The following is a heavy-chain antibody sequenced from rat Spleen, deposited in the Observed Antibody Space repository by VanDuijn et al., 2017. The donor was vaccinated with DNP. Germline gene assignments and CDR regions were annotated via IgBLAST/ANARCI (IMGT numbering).Heavy chain of an antibody. D-gene: IGHD4-3*01. Sequence: EVQLVESGGGLVQPGRSLKLSCAASGFTFSYYNMAWVRQAPKKGLEWVAYINNSGGSIFYRDSVRGRFTISRDYARSTLYLQMDSLRSEDTATYYCAKNSGYYFDYWGQGVMVTVSS. CDR2: INNSGGSI. CDR1: GFTFSYYN. J-gene: IGHJ2*01. CDR3: AKNSGYYFDY. V-gene: IGHV5-27*01.